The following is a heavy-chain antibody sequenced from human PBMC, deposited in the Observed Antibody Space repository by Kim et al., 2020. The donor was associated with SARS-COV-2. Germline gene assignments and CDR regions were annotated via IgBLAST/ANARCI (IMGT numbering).Heavy chain of an antibody. CDR3: ARTTPGIAAAGLNYYYYYGMDV. D-gene: IGHD6-13*01. V-gene: IGHV4-34*01. J-gene: IGHJ6*02. Sequence: SETLSLTCAVYGGSFSGYYWSWIRQPPGKGLEWIGEINHSGSTNYNPSLKSRVTISVDTSKNQFSLKLSSVTAADTAVYYCARTTPGIAAAGLNYYYYYGMDVRGQGTTVTVSS. CDR1: GGSFSGYY. CDR2: INHSGST.